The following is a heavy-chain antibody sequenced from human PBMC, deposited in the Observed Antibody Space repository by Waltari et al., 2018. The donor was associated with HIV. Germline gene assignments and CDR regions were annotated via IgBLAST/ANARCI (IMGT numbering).Heavy chain of an antibody. CDR1: GFTLSETA. J-gene: IGHJ2*01. D-gene: IGHD6-19*01. CDR2: GGTKRSNDAP. Sequence: VRIVESGGDLVQPGGSLRLSCEVSGFTLSETAVHWVRQAAGKGLPWVGHGGTKRSNDAPIYPWSVEGRFVISRHDSENSAFLEMNDLRTEDTALYYCTVGSPDYWYCGLWGRGTLVTVS. V-gene: IGHV3-73*02. CDR3: TVGSPDYWYCGL.